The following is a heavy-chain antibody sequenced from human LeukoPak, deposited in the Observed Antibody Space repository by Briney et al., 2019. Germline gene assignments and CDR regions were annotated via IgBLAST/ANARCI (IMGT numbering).Heavy chain of an antibody. J-gene: IGHJ4*02. D-gene: IGHD4-17*01. CDR3: ARGRDGDYVPLDY. V-gene: IGHV3-48*03. CDR1: GFTSSSYE. Sequence: PGGSLRLSCAASGFTSSSYEMNWVRQAPGKGLEWVSYISSSGSTTYYADSVKGRFTISRDNAKKSLYLQMNSLRAEDTAVYYCARGRDGDYVPLDYWGQGTLVTVSS. CDR2: ISSSGSTT.